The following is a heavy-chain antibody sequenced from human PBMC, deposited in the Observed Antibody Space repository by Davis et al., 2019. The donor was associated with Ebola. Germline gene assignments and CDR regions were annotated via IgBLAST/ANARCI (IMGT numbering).Heavy chain of an antibody. V-gene: IGHV3-11*04. CDR2: ISKTGYTI. CDR1: GFTLSDYY. Sequence: GESLKSSCAASGFTLSDYYMSWIRQAPGKGLEWVSYISKTGYTIDYADSVKGRFTISRDSARNSLYLQMNSLTTEDTATYYCAREDYGGNSFDYWGLGTLVTVSS. CDR3: AREDYGGNSFDY. D-gene: IGHD2/OR15-2a*01. J-gene: IGHJ4*02.